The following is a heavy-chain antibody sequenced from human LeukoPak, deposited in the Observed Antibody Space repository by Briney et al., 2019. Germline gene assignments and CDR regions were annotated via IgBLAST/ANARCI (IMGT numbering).Heavy chain of an antibody. Sequence: SETLSLTCTVSTXSISSYYCSWIRQPAGKGQEYIGRIYSSGSTNYSPSLKSRVTMSVDTSKNQFSLKLTSVTAADTAVYYCARGDIIRGDYNWFDPWGQGTLVTVSS. CDR2: IYSSGST. D-gene: IGHD3-10*01. J-gene: IGHJ5*02. CDR1: TXSISSYY. V-gene: IGHV4-4*07. CDR3: ARGDIIRGDYNWFDP.